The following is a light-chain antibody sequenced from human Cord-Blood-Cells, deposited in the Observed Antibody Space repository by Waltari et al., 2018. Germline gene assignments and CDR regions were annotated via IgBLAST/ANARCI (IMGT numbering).Light chain of an antibody. V-gene: IGLV2-23*01. CDR3: CSYAGSSTLGV. CDR2: EGS. J-gene: IGLJ2*01. CDR1: SSDVGSYNL. Sequence: QSALTQPASVSGSPGQSITISCTGTSSDVGSYNLVSWYQQHPGKAPKLMIYEGSKRPSGVSNRCSGSKACNTASLTISGLQAEDEADYYCCSYAGSSTLGVFGGGTKLTVL.